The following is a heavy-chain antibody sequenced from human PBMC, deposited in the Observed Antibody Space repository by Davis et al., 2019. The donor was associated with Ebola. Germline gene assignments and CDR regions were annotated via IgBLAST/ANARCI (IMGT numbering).Heavy chain of an antibody. Sequence: GESLKISCAASGFIFSSYAMSWVRQASGKGLEWVSSISVRSITYHADSVKGRFTISRDNSKNTLYLQMNSLRAEDTAVYYCAKVHPPTTVTTGWFDPWGQGTLVTVSS. CDR1: GFIFSSYA. CDR2: ISVRSIT. D-gene: IGHD4-17*01. J-gene: IGHJ5*02. CDR3: AKVHPPTTVTTGWFDP. V-gene: IGHV3-23*01.